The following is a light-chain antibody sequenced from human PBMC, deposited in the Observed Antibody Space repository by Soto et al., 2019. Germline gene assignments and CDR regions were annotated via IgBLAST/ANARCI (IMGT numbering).Light chain of an antibody. J-gene: IGLJ3*02. CDR1: SSDVGGYNY. V-gene: IGLV2-11*01. CDR3: CSYGGSYTWV. CDR2: DVT. Sequence: QSALTQPRSVSGPPGQSVTISCTGTSSDVGGYNYVSWYQQHPGKAPKLMIYDVTKRPSGVPDRFSGSKSGNTASLTISGLQAEDEADYYCCSYGGSYTWVFGGGTQVTVL.